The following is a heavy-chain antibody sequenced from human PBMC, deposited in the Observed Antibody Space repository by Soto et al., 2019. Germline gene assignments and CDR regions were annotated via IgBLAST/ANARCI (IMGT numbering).Heavy chain of an antibody. V-gene: IGHV1-69*13. CDR3: AREPPPIVGATTDDGMDV. CDR2: IIPIFGTA. D-gene: IGHD1-26*01. Sequence: GASVKVSCKASGGTFSSYAISWVRQAPGQGLEWMGGIIPIFGTANYAQKFQGRVTITADESTSTAYMELSSLRSEDTAVYYCAREPPPIVGATTDDGMDVWGQGTTVTVSS. CDR1: GGTFSSYA. J-gene: IGHJ6*02.